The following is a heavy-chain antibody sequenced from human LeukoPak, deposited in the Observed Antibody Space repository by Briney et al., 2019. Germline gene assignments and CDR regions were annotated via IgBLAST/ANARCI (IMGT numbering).Heavy chain of an antibody. J-gene: IGHJ6*02. CDR1: GYTFTSYG. Sequence: ASVKVSCKASGYTFTSYGISWVRQAPGQGLEWMGWISAYNGNTSYAQKLQGRVTMTTDTSTSTAYMELRSLRSDDTAVYYCASIVGYCSSTSCSDYYYYGMDVWGQGTTVTVSS. D-gene: IGHD2-2*01. CDR2: ISAYNGNT. CDR3: ASIVGYCSSTSCSDYYYYGMDV. V-gene: IGHV1-18*01.